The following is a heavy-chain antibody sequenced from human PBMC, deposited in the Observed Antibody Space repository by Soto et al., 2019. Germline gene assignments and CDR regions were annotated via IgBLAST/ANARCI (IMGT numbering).Heavy chain of an antibody. V-gene: IGHV1-3*04. J-gene: IGHJ4*02. D-gene: IGHD3-16*01. CDR2: IHTGNGNT. Sequence: QVQLVQSGAEVKKPGASVQVSCKPSGYTFTTYAIHWVRQAPGQSLEWMAWIHTGNGNTKYSPRFQGRVTITRDTSASTAYMELSSLRSEDTAVYYCAISLRLGESFDYWGQGTLVTASS. CDR1: GYTFTTYA. CDR3: AISLRLGESFDY.